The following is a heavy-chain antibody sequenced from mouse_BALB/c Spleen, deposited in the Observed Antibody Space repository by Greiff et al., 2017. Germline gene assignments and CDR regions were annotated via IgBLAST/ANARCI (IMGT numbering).Heavy chain of an antibody. CDR2: IWAGGST. V-gene: IGHV2-9*02. J-gene: IGHJ2*01. CDR3: ARDLIYYGSSYVDY. CDR1: GFSLTSYG. D-gene: IGHD1-1*01. Sequence: VKLVESGPGLVAPSQSLSITCTVSGFSLTSYGVHWVRQPPGKGLEWLGVIWAGGSTNYNSALMSRLSISKDNSKSQVFLKMNSLQTDDTAMYYCARDLIYYGSSYVDYWGQGTTLTVSS.